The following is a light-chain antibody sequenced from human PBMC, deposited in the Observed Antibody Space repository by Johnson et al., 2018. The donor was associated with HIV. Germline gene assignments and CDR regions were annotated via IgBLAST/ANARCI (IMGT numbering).Light chain of an antibody. CDR1: SSNIGDNY. CDR3: GTWDTSLSSYV. CDR2: DNN. Sequence: QSVLTQPPSVSAAPGQKVTISCSGSSSNIGDNYVSWYQQLPGTAPKLLIYDNNNRPSGIPDRFSGSKSGPSATLAITGLQPGDEADYYCGTWDTSLSSYVFGTGTKVTVL. V-gene: IGLV1-51*01. J-gene: IGLJ1*01.